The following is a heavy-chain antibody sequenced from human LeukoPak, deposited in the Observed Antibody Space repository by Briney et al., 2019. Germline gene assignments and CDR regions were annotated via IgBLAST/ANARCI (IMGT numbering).Heavy chain of an antibody. J-gene: IGHJ4*02. CDR2: IKQDGSEK. D-gene: IGHD6-13*01. CDR1: GFTFSNHW. V-gene: IGHV3-7*01. CDR3: ASDALYSSSWLDY. Sequence: GGSLRLSCAASGFTFSNHWMSWVRQAPGKGLEWVANIKQDGSEKYYVDSVKGRFTISRDNAKNSLYLQMNSLRAEDTAVYYCASDALYSSSWLDYWGQGTLVTVSS.